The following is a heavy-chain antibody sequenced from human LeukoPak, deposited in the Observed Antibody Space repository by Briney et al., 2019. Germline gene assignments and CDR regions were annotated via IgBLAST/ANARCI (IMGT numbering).Heavy chain of an antibody. CDR2: ISSNGGST. D-gene: IGHD5-18*01. CDR1: GFTFSSYA. CDR3: ARGTAMVIN. Sequence: GSLRLSCAASGFTFSSYAMHWVRQAPGKGLEYVSAISSNGGSTYYANSVQGRFTISRDNSKITLYLQMGSLRAEDMAVYYCARGTAMVINWGQGTLVTVSS. V-gene: IGHV3-64*01. J-gene: IGHJ4*02.